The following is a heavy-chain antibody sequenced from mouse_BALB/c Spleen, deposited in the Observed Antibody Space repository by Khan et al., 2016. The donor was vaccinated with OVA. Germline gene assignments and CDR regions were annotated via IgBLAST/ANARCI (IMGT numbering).Heavy chain of an antibody. D-gene: IGHD2-10*01. J-gene: IGHJ4*01. CDR3: ARPPYFSYVMVY. V-gene: IGHV9-3-1*01. CDR1: GYTFTNYG. CDR2: INTYTGEP. Sequence: QIQFLQSGPELKKPGETVKISCKASGYTFTNYGMNWVKQAPGKGLKWMGWINTYTGEPTYADDFKGRFAFSLETSASTAYLQINNLKNEDTATYFCARPPYFSYVMVYWGQGTSVTVSS.